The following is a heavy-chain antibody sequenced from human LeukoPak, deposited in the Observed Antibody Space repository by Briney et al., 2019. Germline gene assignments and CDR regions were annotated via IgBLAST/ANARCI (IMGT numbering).Heavy chain of an antibody. J-gene: IGHJ4*02. CDR1: GFTFSSYA. D-gene: IGHD6-13*01. CDR2: ISGSGGST. CDR3: ARERSSWYSSRWSGYY. Sequence: PGGSLRLSCGASGFTFSSYAMSWVRQAPGKGLEWVSAISGSGGSTYYADSVKGRFTISRDNSKNTLYLQMNSLRAEDTAVYYCARERSSWYSSRWSGYYWGQGTLVTVSS. V-gene: IGHV3-23*01.